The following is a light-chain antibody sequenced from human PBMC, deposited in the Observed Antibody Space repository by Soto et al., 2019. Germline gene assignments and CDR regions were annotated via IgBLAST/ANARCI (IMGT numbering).Light chain of an antibody. CDR2: GAS. CDR3: QQRANWPLTT. J-gene: IGKJ5*01. Sequence: EIVMTQSPATLSVSPGERATLSCRASQSVSSSYLAWFQQKPGQAPRLLMYGASSRATGIPDRFSGSGSGTDFTLTISRLEPEDFAVYYCQQRANWPLTTFGHGKRLEIK. V-gene: IGKV3D-20*02. CDR1: QSVSSSY.